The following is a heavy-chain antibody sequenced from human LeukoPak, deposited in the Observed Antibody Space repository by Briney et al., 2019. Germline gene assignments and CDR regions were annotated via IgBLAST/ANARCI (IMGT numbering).Heavy chain of an antibody. CDR2: ISYDGSNK. J-gene: IGHJ5*02. CDR1: GFSFSSYA. CDR3: ARVYCGRTTCDPWLDP. D-gene: IGHD2-21*01. V-gene: IGHV3-30-3*01. Sequence: PGGSLRLSCAASGFSFSSYAMHWVRQAPGKGLEWVAVISYDGSNKYYADSVKGRFTISRDNSKNTLYLQMNSLRAEDTAVYYCARVYCGRTTCDPWLDPWGQGTLVTVSS.